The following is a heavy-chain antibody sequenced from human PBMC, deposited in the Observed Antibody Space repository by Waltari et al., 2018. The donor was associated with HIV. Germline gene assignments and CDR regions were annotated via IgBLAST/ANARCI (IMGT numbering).Heavy chain of an antibody. D-gene: IGHD3-10*01. Sequence: EVQLVQSGAEVKKPGESLKISCKGSGYSFTSYWIGWVRQMPGKGLEWMGIIYPGDSDTRYSPSFQGQVTISADKSISTAYLQWSSLKASDTAMYYCASTAPRVTMVRVKGDDAFDIWGQGTMVTVSS. J-gene: IGHJ3*02. CDR2: IYPGDSDT. V-gene: IGHV5-51*01. CDR1: GYSFTSYW. CDR3: ASTAPRVTMVRVKGDDAFDI.